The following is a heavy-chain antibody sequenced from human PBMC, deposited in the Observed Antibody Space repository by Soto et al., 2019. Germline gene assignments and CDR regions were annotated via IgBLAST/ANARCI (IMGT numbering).Heavy chain of an antibody. CDR3: ARVRYSSGWDYYYGMDV. V-gene: IGHV4-31*03. J-gene: IGHJ6*02. Sequence: SETLSLTCTVSGGSISSGGYYWSWIRQHPGKGLEWIGYIYYSGSTYYNPSLKSRVTISVDTSKNQFSLKLSSVTAADTAVYYCARVRYSSGWDYYYGMDVWGQGTTVTVSS. CDR1: GGSISSGGYY. CDR2: IYYSGST. D-gene: IGHD6-19*01.